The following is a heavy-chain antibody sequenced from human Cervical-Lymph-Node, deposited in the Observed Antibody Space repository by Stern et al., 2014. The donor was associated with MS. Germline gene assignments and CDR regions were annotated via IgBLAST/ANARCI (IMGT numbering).Heavy chain of an antibody. CDR3: AREGPRTGTLVY. Sequence: VQLEESGPGLVKPSQTLSLTCTVSGGSISSGDYYWSWIRQPPGKGLVWIGFIYYSGSTYYNPSLKSRVTISVDTSKNQFSLKPSSVTAADTAVYYCAREGPRTGTLVYWGQGTLVTVSS. D-gene: IGHD3/OR15-3a*01. CDR2: IYYSGST. J-gene: IGHJ4*02. CDR1: GGSISSGDYY. V-gene: IGHV4-30-4*01.